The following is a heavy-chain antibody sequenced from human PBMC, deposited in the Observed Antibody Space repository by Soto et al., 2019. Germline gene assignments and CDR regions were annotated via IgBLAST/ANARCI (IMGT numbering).Heavy chain of an antibody. Sequence: PGGSLRPSCVASELSLSNYAMSWVRQAPGKGLEWVSTIGASGGSRYYADSVKGRFTISRDNFKSMLYLQMDSLRADDTALYYCAKGSAWSEIEYWGQGTQVTVSS. V-gene: IGHV3-23*01. D-gene: IGHD1-26*01. J-gene: IGHJ4*02. CDR3: AKGSAWSEIEY. CDR1: ELSLSNYA. CDR2: IGASGGSR.